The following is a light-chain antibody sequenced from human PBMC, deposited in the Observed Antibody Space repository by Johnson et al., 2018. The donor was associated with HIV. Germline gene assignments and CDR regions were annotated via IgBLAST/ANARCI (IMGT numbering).Light chain of an antibody. CDR2: DNN. V-gene: IGLV1-51*01. CDR1: SSNIGNNY. J-gene: IGLJ1*01. CDR3: GTWDSSLSVLYV. Sequence: QPVLTQPPSVSAAPGQKVTISCSGSSSNIGNNYVSWYQQLPGTAPKLLIYDNNKRPSGIPDRLSGSKSGTSATLGITGLQTGDEADYYCGTWDSSLSVLYVFGTGTKVTVL.